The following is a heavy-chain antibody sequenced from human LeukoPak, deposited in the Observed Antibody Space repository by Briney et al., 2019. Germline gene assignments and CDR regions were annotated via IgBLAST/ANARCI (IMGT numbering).Heavy chain of an antibody. CDR3: ASLGPKDYFDY. V-gene: IGHV4-34*01. CDR1: GGSFSGYY. CDR2: INHSGST. J-gene: IGHJ4*02. Sequence: SETLSLTCAVCGGSFSGYYWSLIRQPPGKGLEWIGEINHSGSTNYNPSLKSRVTISVDTSKNQFSLKLSSVTAADTAVYYCASLGPKDYFDYWGQGTLVTVSS.